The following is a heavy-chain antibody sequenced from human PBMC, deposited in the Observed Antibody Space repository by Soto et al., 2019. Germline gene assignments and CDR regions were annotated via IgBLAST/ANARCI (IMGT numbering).Heavy chain of an antibody. CDR2: MNPNSGNT. V-gene: IGHV1-8*01. J-gene: IGHJ6*03. Sequence: ASVKVSCKASGYTFTSYDINWVRQATGQGLEWMGWMNPNSGNTGYAQKFQGRVTMTRNTSISTAYMELSSLRSEDTAVYYCARGPFRGDYILGCYRPPTPDYYYMDLRGKGTTVTVSS. CDR3: ARGPFRGDYILGCYRPPTPDYYYMDL. D-gene: IGHD3-16*02. CDR1: GYTFTSYD.